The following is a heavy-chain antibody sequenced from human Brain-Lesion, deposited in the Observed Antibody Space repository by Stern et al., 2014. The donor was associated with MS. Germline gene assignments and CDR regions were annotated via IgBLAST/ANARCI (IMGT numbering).Heavy chain of an antibody. CDR2: IFYTGST. V-gene: IGHV4-39*02. CDR1: GGSIGRSSYY. CDR3: ARGAGVFDS. D-gene: IGHD6-19*01. Sequence: VQLVESGPGLVKPSETLSLTCTVSGGSIGRSSYYWGWLRQPPGKGLEWIGNIFYTGSTFYDPSLKRRVTISGGPSNNHFSLCLNSVTAADTAVYYCARGAGVFDSWGQGTLVTVSP. J-gene: IGHJ4*02.